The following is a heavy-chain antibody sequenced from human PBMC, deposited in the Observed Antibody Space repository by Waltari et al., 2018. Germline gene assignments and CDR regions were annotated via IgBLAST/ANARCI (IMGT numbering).Heavy chain of an antibody. V-gene: IGHV4-38-2*02. CDR1: GYSISSGYY. D-gene: IGHD4-4*01. CDR3: ARAVKQATCDY. J-gene: IGHJ4*02. CDR2: IYHSGSA. Sequence: QVQLQASGPGLVKPSETLSLTCTVSGYSISSGYYWGWVRQPPGKGPEWIGSIYHSGSASYNPSLKSRAAISVDTSRNQFSLRLSSVTAADTAVYFCARAVKQATCDYWGQGTLVTVSS.